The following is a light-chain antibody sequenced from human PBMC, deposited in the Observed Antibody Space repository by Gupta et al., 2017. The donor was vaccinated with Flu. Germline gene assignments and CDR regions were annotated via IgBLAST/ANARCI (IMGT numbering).Light chain of an antibody. J-gene: IGKJ2*01. CDR3: QQYDNWPQRT. CDR1: QSLDTS. Sequence: EVMMTQSPAALSVSPGERATLSCRASQSLDTSLAWYQQKPGQAPSLLIYDASTRASGIPARFSGSGAGTEFTLTITSRQSEDSAVYYCQQYDNWPQRTFGQGTRLEI. CDR2: DAS. V-gene: IGKV3-15*01.